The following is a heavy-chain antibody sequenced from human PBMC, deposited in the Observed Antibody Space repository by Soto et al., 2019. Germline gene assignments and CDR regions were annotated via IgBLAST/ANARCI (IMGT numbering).Heavy chain of an antibody. Sequence: PSETLSLTCTVSGGSISSGGYYWSWIRQHPGKGLEWIGYIYYSGSTNYNPSLKSRVTISVDTSKNQFSLKLSSVTAADTAVYYCARAWDVGYCSGGSCYGDNWFDPWGQGTLVTVSS. D-gene: IGHD2-15*01. CDR3: ARAWDVGYCSGGSCYGDNWFDP. CDR1: GGSISSGGYY. CDR2: IYYSGST. V-gene: IGHV4-31*03. J-gene: IGHJ5*02.